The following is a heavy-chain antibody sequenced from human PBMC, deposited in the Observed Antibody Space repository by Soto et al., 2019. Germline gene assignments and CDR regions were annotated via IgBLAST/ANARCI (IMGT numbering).Heavy chain of an antibody. Sequence: SETLSLTCAVSGGSISSSNWWSWVRQPPGKGLEWIGEIYHSGSTNYNPSLKSRVTISVDKSKNQFSLKLSSVTAADTAVYYCARGSVATTLYYFDYWGQGTLVTVSS. V-gene: IGHV4-4*02. CDR1: GGSISSSNW. J-gene: IGHJ4*02. D-gene: IGHD5-12*01. CDR3: ARGSVATTLYYFDY. CDR2: IYHSGST.